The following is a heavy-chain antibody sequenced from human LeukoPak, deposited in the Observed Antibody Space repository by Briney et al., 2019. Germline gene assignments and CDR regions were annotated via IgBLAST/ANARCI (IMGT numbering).Heavy chain of an antibody. CDR3: ARGGDIQLWLPEYNWFDP. D-gene: IGHD5-18*01. CDR2: IKQDGSEK. CDR1: GFTFSSYW. J-gene: IGHJ5*02. V-gene: IGHV3-7*01. Sequence: GGSLRLSCAASGFTFSSYWMSWVCQAPGKGLEWVANIKQDGSEKYYVDSVKGRFTISRDNAKNSLYLQMNSLRAEDTAVYYCARGGDIQLWLPEYNWFDPWVQGTLVTVSS.